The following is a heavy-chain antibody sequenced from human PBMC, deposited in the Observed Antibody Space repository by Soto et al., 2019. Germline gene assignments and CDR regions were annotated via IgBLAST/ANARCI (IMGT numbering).Heavy chain of an antibody. CDR2: IYDSGSS. V-gene: IGHV4-59*01. J-gene: IGHJ6*02. D-gene: IGHD2-15*01. CDR1: GPSSTIYS. CDR3: ARGAGCNGGTCYYGLDV. Sequence: QVQLQESGPGLVKPSETLSLTCTVSGPSSTIYSWSWIRQPPGRGLGGVGNIYDSGSSNFNPSLESRVTISLGASKNQFSLELRSVRAADTAIYYCARGAGCNGGTCYYGLDVWGQGTTVTVSS.